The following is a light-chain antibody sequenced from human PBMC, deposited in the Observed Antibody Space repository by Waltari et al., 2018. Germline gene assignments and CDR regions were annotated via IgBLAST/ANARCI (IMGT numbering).Light chain of an antibody. V-gene: IGKV1-39*01. CDR3: QQSYSTWT. CDR2: AES. J-gene: IGKJ1*01. CDR1: QSISSY. Sequence: DIQMTQSPSSLSASVGDRVTITCRASQSISSYLNWYQQKPGKAPERLIYAESVLQSGVPSRFSGSGSGTDFTLTISSLQPEDFATYYCQQSYSTWTFGQGTKVEIK.